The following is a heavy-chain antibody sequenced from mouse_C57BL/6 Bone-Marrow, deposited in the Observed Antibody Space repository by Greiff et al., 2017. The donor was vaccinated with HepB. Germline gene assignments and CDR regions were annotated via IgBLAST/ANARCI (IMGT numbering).Heavy chain of an antibody. CDR1: GYTFTSYW. CDR2: IHPNIGST. D-gene: IGHD1-2*01. Sequence: VQLQQPGAELVKPGASVKLSCKASGYTFTSYWMHWVKQRPGQGLEWIGMIHPNIGSTNYNEKFKSKATLTVDKSSSTAYMQLSSLTSEDSAVYYCARRLRPYYFDYWGQGTTLTVSS. J-gene: IGHJ2*01. V-gene: IGHV1-64*01. CDR3: ARRLRPYYFDY.